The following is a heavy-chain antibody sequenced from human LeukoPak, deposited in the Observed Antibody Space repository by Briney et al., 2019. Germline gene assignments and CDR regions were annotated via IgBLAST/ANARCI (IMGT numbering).Heavy chain of an antibody. V-gene: IGHV3-53*05. D-gene: IGHD5-12*01. CDR2: IYSGGST. CDR1: GFTVSSNY. Sequence: PGGSLRLSCAASGFTVSSNYMSWVRQAPGKGLEWVSVIYSGGSTYYADSVKGRFTISRDNSKNTLYLQMNSLRGEDTALYYCAKDLRYATDYWGQGTLVTVSS. CDR3: AKDLRYATDY. J-gene: IGHJ4*02.